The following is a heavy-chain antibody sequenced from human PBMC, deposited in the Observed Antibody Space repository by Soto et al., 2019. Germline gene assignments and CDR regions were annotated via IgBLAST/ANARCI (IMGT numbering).Heavy chain of an antibody. V-gene: IGHV3-23*01. CDR1: GFTFSSYA. CDR3: AKDEAAAGLFDY. D-gene: IGHD6-13*01. CDR2: ISGSGGST. Sequence: VGSLRLSCAASGFTFSSYAMSWVRQAPGKGLEWVSAISGSGGSTYYADSVKGRFTISRDNSKNTLYLQMNSLRAEDTAVYYCAKDEAAAGLFDYWGQGTLVTVSS. J-gene: IGHJ4*02.